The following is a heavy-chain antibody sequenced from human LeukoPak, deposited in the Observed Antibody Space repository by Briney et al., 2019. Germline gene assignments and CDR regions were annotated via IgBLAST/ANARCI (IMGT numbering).Heavy chain of an antibody. CDR2: INSDGSST. CDR1: GFTFSSYW. J-gene: IGHJ6*04. CDR3: ARGLPSTSCYGCPLYYYGMDV. V-gene: IGHV3-74*01. D-gene: IGHD2-2*01. Sequence: GGSLRLSCAASGFTFSSYWMHWVRQAPGKGLVWVSRINSDGSSTSYADSVKGRFTISRDNAKKTLYLQMNSLRAEDTAVYYCARGLPSTSCYGCPLYYYGMDVWGKGTTVTVSS.